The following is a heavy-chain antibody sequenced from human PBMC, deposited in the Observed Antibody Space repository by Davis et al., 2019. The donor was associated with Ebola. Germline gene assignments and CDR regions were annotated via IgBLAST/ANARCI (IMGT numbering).Heavy chain of an antibody. J-gene: IGHJ6*02. D-gene: IGHD3-22*01. CDR1: GYTFTSYA. CDR2: INAGNGNT. Sequence: ASVKVSSKASGYTFTSYAMHWVRQAPGQRLEWMGWINAGNGNTKYSQKFQGRVTITRDTSASTAYMELSSLRSEDTAVYYCASGPIYYYDSSGYYYVVDYYGMDVWGQGTTVTVSS. V-gene: IGHV1-3*01. CDR3: ASGPIYYYDSSGYYYVVDYYGMDV.